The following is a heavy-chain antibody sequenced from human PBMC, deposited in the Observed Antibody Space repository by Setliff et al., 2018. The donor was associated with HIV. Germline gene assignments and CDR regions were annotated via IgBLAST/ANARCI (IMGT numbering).Heavy chain of an antibody. J-gene: IGHJ6*03. D-gene: IGHD6-13*01. V-gene: IGHV4-34*01. CDR1: GGSFSGYY. CDR3: ACGAAAGTDYYYYYYMDV. Sequence: KSSETLSLTCAVYGGSFSGYYWSWIRQPPGKGLEWIGEINHSGSTNYNPSLKSRVTISVDTSKNQFSLKLSSVTAADTAVYYCACGAAAGTDYYYYYYMDVWGKGTTVTVSS. CDR2: INHSGST.